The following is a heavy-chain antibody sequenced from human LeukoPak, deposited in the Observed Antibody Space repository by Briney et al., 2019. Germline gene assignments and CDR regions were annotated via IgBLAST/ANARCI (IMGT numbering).Heavy chain of an antibody. CDR1: GFTFSSYV. Sequence: GGSLRLSCASSGFTFSSYVMSWVRQAPGKGLEWVSAIIGSGDRTYYADSVKGRFTISRDNSKNTVYLQMNSLRAEDTAVYYCAKRGPAGAGKSPDYFDYWGQGTLVTVSS. CDR2: IIGSGDRT. D-gene: IGHD6-19*01. J-gene: IGHJ4*02. CDR3: AKRGPAGAGKSPDYFDY. V-gene: IGHV3-23*01.